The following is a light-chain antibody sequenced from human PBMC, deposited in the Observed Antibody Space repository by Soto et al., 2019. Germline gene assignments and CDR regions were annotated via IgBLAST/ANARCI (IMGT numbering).Light chain of an antibody. CDR1: QSVSSSY. J-gene: IGKJ4*01. CDR2: GAS. CDR3: QQRKYWPPLT. V-gene: IGKV3D-20*02. Sequence: EIVLTQSPGTLSLSPGERATLSCRASQSVSSSYLAWYQQKPGQAPRLLIYGASSRATGIPARFSGSGFGTDYTLTISSLEPEDFAVYYCQQRKYWPPLTFGGGTKVDIK.